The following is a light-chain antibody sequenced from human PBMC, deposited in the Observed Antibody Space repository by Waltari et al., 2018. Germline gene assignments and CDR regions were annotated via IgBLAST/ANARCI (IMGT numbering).Light chain of an antibody. CDR2: KVS. Sequence: DVVMSQSPLSLPVTLGQPASISCSSSQSLVHSDGLTYLNWFQQRPGQSPRRLIYKVSRRDSGVPDRFSGSGSGTDFTLKISRVEAEDVGVYYCMQATNWPLTFGQGTKVEIK. V-gene: IGKV2-30*02. CDR3: MQATNWPLT. CDR1: QSLVHSDGLTY. J-gene: IGKJ1*01.